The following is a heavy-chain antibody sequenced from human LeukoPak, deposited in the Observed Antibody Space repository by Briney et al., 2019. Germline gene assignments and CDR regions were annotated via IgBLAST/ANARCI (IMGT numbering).Heavy chain of an antibody. D-gene: IGHD6-19*01. CDR1: GFTFSSYA. CDR2: IDDNGGNT. V-gene: IGHV3-23*01. J-gene: IGHJ4*02. CDR3: AKIPVSYSSGWSNFDY. Sequence: GGSLRLSCAASGFTFSSYAMSWVRQTPRTGLEWVSGIDDNGGNTYYADSVKGPFTISRYNSKNTLFLQMTPLRAEDTALYYCAKIPVSYSSGWSNFDYWGQGTLVTVSS.